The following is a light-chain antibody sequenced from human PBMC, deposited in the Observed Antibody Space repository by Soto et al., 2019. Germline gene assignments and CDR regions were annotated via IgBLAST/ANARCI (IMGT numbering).Light chain of an antibody. CDR3: QLSPYT. CDR1: QSVSSSN. J-gene: IGKJ2*01. CDR2: GAS. Sequence: EFVLTQSPGTLSSSPGERATLSCRASQSVSSSNLVWYQKKSGQAPRLLIYGASSRATGIPDRFSGSGSGTDFTLTISRLEPEDFAVYYCQLSPYTFGQGTTLEIK. V-gene: IGKV3-20*01.